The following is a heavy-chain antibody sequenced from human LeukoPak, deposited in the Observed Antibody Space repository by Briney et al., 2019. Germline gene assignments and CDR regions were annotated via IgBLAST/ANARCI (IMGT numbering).Heavy chain of an antibody. CDR3: ARATVTRWFDP. V-gene: IGHV3-33*01. CDR1: GFAFSSFG. J-gene: IGHJ5*02. CDR2: IWYDGTNK. Sequence: GGSLRLSCAASGFAFSSFGMHWVRQAPGKGLEWVAVIWYDGTNKYYADSVKGRFTISRDNSKNTLYLQMNSLRAEDAAVYYCARATVTRWFDPWGQGTLVTVAS. D-gene: IGHD4-17*01.